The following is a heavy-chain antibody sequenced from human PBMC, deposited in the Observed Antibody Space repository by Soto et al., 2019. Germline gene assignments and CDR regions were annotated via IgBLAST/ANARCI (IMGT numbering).Heavy chain of an antibody. Sequence: SVKVSCKASGGTFRSYTISWVRQAPGQGLEWMGRIIPILGIANYAQKLKGRVTITADKSTSTAYMELSSLRSEDTAVYYCARSVLGYCSGGSCPTNNWFDPWGQGTLVTVSS. J-gene: IGHJ5*02. CDR2: IIPILGIA. CDR1: GGTFRSYT. D-gene: IGHD2-15*01. CDR3: ARSVLGYCSGGSCPTNNWFDP. V-gene: IGHV1-69*02.